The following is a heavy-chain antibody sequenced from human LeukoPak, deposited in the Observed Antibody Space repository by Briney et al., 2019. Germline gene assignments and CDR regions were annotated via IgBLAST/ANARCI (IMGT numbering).Heavy chain of an antibody. CDR1: GYTFTSYY. CDR3: ARDSPYSITIFGVAPLYYYYGMDV. CDR2: INPSGGST. D-gene: IGHD3-3*01. Sequence: GASVKVSCKASGYTFTSYYMHWVRQAPGQGLEWMGIINPSGGSTSYAQKFQGRVTMTRDTSTSTVYMELSSLRSEDTAVYYCARDSPYSITIFGVAPLYYYYGMDVWGQGTTATVSS. V-gene: IGHV1-46*01. J-gene: IGHJ6*02.